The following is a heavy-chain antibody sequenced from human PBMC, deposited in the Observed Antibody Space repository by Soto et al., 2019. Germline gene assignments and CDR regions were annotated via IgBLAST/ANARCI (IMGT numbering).Heavy chain of an antibody. J-gene: IGHJ6*01. CDR1: GFTFSDYY. CDR2: ITSSGSTI. CDR3: ARDLVVVAPYYYYGMEV. V-gene: IGHV3-11*01. Sequence: GGSLRLSCAASGFTFSDYYMTWIRQAPGKGLEWVSYITSSGSTIYYADSVKGRFTISRDNARNSLYLQMNSLRAEDTAVYYCARDLVVVAPYYYYGMEVWGQGTTVTVS. D-gene: IGHD2-15*01.